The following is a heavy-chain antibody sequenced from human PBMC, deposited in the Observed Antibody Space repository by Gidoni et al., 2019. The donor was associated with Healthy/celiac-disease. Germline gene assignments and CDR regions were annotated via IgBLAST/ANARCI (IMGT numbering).Heavy chain of an antibody. CDR1: GFTFGDYA. CDR3: TRASYSSSWYVGWFDP. CDR2: IRSKAYGGTT. Sequence: EVQLVESGGGLVKPGRSLRLSCTASGFTFGDYAMSWFRQAPGKGLEWVGFIRSKAYGGTTEYAASVKGRFTISRDDSKSIAYLQMNSLKTEDTAVYYCTRASYSSSWYVGWFDPWGQGTLVTVSS. V-gene: IGHV3-49*05. J-gene: IGHJ5*02. D-gene: IGHD6-13*01.